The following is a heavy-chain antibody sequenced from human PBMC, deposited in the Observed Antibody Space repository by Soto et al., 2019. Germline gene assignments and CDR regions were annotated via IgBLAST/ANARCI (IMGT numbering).Heavy chain of an antibody. CDR2: IYHSGST. V-gene: IGHV4-34*01. J-gene: IGHJ5*02. CDR3: ARGQGWFDP. CDR1: GGSFSGYY. Sequence: TLSLTCAVYGGSFSGYYWSWIRQPPGKGLEWIGEIYHSGSTNYNPSLKSRVTISVDTSKNQFSLKLSSVTAADTAVYYCARGQGWFDPWGQGTLVTVSS.